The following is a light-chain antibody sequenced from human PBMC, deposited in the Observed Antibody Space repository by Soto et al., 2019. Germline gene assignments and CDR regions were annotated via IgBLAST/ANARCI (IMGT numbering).Light chain of an antibody. CDR2: GAP. J-gene: IGKJ1*01. V-gene: IGKV3-15*01. Sequence: EIVMTQSPATLSVSPGERATLSCRASQSVSSNLAWYQQKPGQAPRLLIYGAPTRATGIPDRFRGGGSGTDFTLTISSLEPEDFAVYYCQQYASSPGTFGQGTKVDIK. CDR1: QSVSSN. CDR3: QQYASSPGT.